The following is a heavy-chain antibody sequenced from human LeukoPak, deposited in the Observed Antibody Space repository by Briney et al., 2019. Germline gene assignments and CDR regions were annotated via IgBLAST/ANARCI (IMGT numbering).Heavy chain of an antibody. CDR3: ASQGWEPLGFDY. CDR1: GFTFSSYA. CDR2: ISGSGGST. J-gene: IGHJ4*02. D-gene: IGHD1-26*01. V-gene: IGHV3-23*01. Sequence: PGGSLRLSCAASGFTFSSYAMSWVRQAPGKGLEWVSAISGSGGSTYYADSVKGRFTTSRDNSKNTLYLQMNSLRAEDTAVYYCASQGWEPLGFDYWGQGTLVTVSS.